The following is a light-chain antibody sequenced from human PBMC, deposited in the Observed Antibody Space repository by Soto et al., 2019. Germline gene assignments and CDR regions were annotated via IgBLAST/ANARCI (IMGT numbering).Light chain of an antibody. CDR2: WAS. Sequence: DIVMTQSPDSLAVSLGERATINCKSSQSVLYSSNNKNYLAWYQQKPGQPPKLLIYWASTRESGVPDRFSGSGSGTDFILTISIPQAEDVAVYYCQQYYSTPLLTFGPGTKVDIK. V-gene: IGKV4-1*01. CDR1: QSVLYSSNNKNY. CDR3: QQYYSTPLLT. J-gene: IGKJ3*01.